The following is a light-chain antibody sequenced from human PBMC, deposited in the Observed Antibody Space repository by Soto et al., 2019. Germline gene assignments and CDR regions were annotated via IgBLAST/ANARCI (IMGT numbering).Light chain of an antibody. CDR1: QSISSW. CDR3: QQYNRHWDNT. CDR2: DAS. Sequence: DIQMTQSPSTLSASVGDRVTITCRASQSISSWLAWYQQKPGKAPKLLIYDASSLESGVPSRFSGSGSGTEFTLTISSLQPDDFATYYCQQYNRHWDNTFGQGTKLEIK. J-gene: IGKJ2*01. V-gene: IGKV1-5*01.